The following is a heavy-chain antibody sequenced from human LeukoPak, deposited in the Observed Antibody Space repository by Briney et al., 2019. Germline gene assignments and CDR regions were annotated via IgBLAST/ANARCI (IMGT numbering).Heavy chain of an antibody. CDR2: IIPIFGTA. CDR3: ARPLRGGYIPVDAFDI. CDR1: GGTFSSYA. J-gene: IGHJ3*02. V-gene: IGHV1-69*05. D-gene: IGHD5-12*01. Sequence: SVKVSCKASGGTFSSYAISWVRQAPGQGLEWMGGIIPIFGTANYAQKFQGRVTITTDESTSTAYMELSSLRSEDTAVYYCARPLRGGYIPVDAFDIWGQGTMVTVSS.